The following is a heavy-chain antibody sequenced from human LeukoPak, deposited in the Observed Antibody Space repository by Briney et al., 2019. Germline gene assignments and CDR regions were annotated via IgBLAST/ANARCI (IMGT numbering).Heavy chain of an antibody. Sequence: SETLSLTCAVYDGSFSVYYWSWIRQPPGKGLEWIGEINHSGSTNYNPSLKSRVTISVDTSKNQFSLKLSSVTAADTAVYYCASVAYDSDQRDYWGQGTLVTVSS. CDR3: ASVAYDSDQRDY. CDR2: INHSGST. CDR1: DGSFSVYY. V-gene: IGHV4-34*01. J-gene: IGHJ4*02. D-gene: IGHD3-22*01.